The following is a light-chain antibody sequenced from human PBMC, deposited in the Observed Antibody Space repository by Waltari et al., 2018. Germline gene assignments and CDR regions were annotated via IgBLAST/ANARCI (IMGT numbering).Light chain of an antibody. Sequence: AIRITQSPSSLSASTGDRVTITCRASQGISSYLAWYQQKPGKAPKLLIYAASTLQSGVQSRFSSSGSGTDFTLTISCLHSEDFATYYCQQYYSYPFTFGPGTKVDIK. CDR3: QQYYSYPFT. J-gene: IGKJ3*01. CDR2: AAS. CDR1: QGISSY. V-gene: IGKV1-8*01.